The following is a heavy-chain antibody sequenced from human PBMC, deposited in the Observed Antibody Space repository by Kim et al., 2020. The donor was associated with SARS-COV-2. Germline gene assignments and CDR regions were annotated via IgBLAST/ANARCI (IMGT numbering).Heavy chain of an antibody. CDR3: ARGVGVDYFDY. V-gene: IGHV4-38-2*02. CDR1: GYSISSGYY. D-gene: IGHD2-15*01. Sequence: SETLSLTCTVSGYSISSGYYWGWIRQPPGTGLEWIGSIYHSGSTYYNPSLKSRVTISVDTSKNQFSLKLSSVTAADTAVYYCARGVGVDYFDYWGQGTLVTVSS. CDR2: IYHSGST. J-gene: IGHJ4*02.